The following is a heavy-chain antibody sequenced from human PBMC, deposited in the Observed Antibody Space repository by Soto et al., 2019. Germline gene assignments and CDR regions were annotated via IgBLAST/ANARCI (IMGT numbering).Heavy chain of an antibody. D-gene: IGHD6-19*01. Sequence: SETLSLTCTVSGGSVSSGSYYWSWIRQPPGKGLEWIGYIYYSGSTNYNPSLKSRVTISVDTSKNQFSLKLSSVTAADTAVYYCARVAVSRGWYYYYYGMDGWGQGTTVTVAS. CDR1: GGSVSSGSYY. CDR3: ARVAVSRGWYYYYYGMDG. J-gene: IGHJ6*02. CDR2: IYYSGST. V-gene: IGHV4-61*01.